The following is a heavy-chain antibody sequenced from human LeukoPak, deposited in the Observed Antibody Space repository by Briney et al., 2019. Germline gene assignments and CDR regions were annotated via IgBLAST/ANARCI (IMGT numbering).Heavy chain of an antibody. CDR2: ISGSGGST. CDR3: AKFGSIAARLTCFDY. J-gene: IGHJ4*02. V-gene: IGHV3-23*01. CDR1: GLTFSSYA. Sequence: PGGSLRLSCAASGLTFSSYAMSWVRQAPGKGLEWVSAISGSGGSTYYADSVKGRFTISRDNSKNTLYLQMNSLRAEDTAVYYCAKFGSIAARLTCFDYWGQGTLVTVSS. D-gene: IGHD6-6*01.